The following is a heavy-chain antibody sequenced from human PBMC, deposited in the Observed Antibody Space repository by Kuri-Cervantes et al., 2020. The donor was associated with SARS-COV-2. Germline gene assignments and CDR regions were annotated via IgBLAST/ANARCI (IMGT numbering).Heavy chain of an antibody. Sequence: LSLTCAASGFTFSSYAMTWVRQAPGKGLVWVSRTNTDGSSTSYADSVKGRFTISRDNAKNTLYLQMNSLRAEDTAVYYCARAFPRGGSDYWGQGTLVTVSS. CDR2: TNTDGSST. J-gene: IGHJ4*02. CDR1: GFTFSSYA. V-gene: IGHV3-74*01. CDR3: ARAFPRGGSDY. D-gene: IGHD1-26*01.